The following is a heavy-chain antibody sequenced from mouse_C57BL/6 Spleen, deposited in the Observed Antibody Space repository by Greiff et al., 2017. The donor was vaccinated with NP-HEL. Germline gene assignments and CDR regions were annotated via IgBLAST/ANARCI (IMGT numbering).Heavy chain of an antibody. CDR1: GFNIKDYY. V-gene: IGHV14-2*01. CDR3: ALDLLWSNYDAMDY. D-gene: IGHD2-1*01. CDR2: IDPEDGET. Sequence: VTLKVSGAELVKPGASVKLSCTASGFNIKDYYMHWVKQRTEQGLEWIGRIDPEDGETKYAPKFQGKATITADTSSNTAYLQLSSLTSEDTAVYYCALDLLWSNYDAMDYWGQGTSVTVSS. J-gene: IGHJ4*01.